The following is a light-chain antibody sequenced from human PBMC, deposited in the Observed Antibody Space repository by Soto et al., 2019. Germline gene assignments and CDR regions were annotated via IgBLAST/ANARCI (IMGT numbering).Light chain of an antibody. CDR2: AAS. Sequence: DVQMTQSPSSLSASVGDRVTITCRASQDINSYLAWYQQKPGNAPKSLIYAASSLQTGVPSRFSGCESGTDFTLTINNLQPEDSAPYYCQQYNIYPLTFGGGTKVEIK. J-gene: IGKJ4*01. V-gene: IGKV1D-16*01. CDR1: QDINSY. CDR3: QQYNIYPLT.